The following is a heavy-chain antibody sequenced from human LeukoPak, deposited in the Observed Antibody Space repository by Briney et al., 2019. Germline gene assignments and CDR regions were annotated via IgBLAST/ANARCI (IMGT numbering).Heavy chain of an antibody. CDR1: GGSISSYY. Sequence: SETLSLTCTVSGGSISSYYWSWIRQPPGKGLEWIGYIYYSGSTNYNPSLKSRVTISVDTSKNQFSLKLSSVTAADTAVYYCARAAWGVFDYWGQGTLVTVSS. CDR3: ARAAWGVFDY. CDR2: IYYSGST. D-gene: IGHD3-16*01. J-gene: IGHJ4*02. V-gene: IGHV4-59*12.